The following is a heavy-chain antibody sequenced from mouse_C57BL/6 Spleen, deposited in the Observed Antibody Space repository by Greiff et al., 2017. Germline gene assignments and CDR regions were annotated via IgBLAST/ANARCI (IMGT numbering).Heavy chain of an antibody. CDR2: ISSGGDYI. CDR1: GFTFSSYA. Sequence: EVKLVESGAGLVKPGGSLKLSCAASGFTFSSYAMSWVRQTPEKRLEWVAYISSGGDYIYYADTVKGRFTISTDNARNTLYLQMSRLKSEDTAEYYCTREDCGTLYAMDYWGQGTPVTVSA. CDR3: TREDCGTLYAMDY. V-gene: IGHV5-9-1*02. D-gene: IGHD1-1*01. J-gene: IGHJ4*01.